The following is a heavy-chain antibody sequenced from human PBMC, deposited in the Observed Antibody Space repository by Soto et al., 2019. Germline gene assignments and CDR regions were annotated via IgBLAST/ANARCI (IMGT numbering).Heavy chain of an antibody. D-gene: IGHD3-3*01. Sequence: ASVKVSCKASGYTFTSYYMHWVRQAPGQGLEWMGIINPSGGTNWYAQKFQGRVTMTRDTSTSTVYMELSSLRSEDTALYYCARGHTIFGVVTTYNWFDPWGQGTLVTVSS. CDR1: GYTFTSYY. CDR2: INPSGGTN. CDR3: ARGHTIFGVVTTYNWFDP. J-gene: IGHJ5*02. V-gene: IGHV1-46*01.